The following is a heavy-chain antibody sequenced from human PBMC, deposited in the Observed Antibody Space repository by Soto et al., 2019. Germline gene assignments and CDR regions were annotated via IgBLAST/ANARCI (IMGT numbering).Heavy chain of an antibody. J-gene: IGHJ5*02. CDR2: MYFGGSF. CDR3: ARSYYDSTGFAVDP. D-gene: IGHD3-22*01. CDR1: GASVSNGY. V-gene: IGHV4-59*02. Sequence: QMQLQASGPGLVKPSETLSLTCYVSGASVSNGYWSWIRQPPGKGLEWIGFMYFGGSFNYNPSLTRXAXXSVETSKNQFSMRLTSVTASDTAVYYCARSYYDSTGFAVDPWGQGTLVTVSS.